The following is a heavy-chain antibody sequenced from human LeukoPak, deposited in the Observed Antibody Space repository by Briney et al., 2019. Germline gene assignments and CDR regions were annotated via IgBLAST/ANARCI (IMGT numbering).Heavy chain of an antibody. J-gene: IGHJ2*01. Sequence: ASVKVSCKASGYTFTSYYMHWVRQAPGQGLEWMGIINPSGGSTSYAQKFQGRVTMTRDTSTSTVYMELSSLRSEDTAVYYCARDKRGSAIRRHWYFDLWGRGTLVTVSS. CDR2: INPSGGST. CDR1: GYTFTSYY. V-gene: IGHV1-46*01. CDR3: ARDKRGSAIRRHWYFDL. D-gene: IGHD2-15*01.